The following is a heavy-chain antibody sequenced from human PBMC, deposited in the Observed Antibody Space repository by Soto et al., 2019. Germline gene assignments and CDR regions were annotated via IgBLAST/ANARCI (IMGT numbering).Heavy chain of an antibody. CDR1: GFTFSSYW. V-gene: IGHV3-74*01. CDR2: INSDGSST. J-gene: IGHJ4*02. D-gene: IGHD3-3*01. CDR3: AREDDFWSGYGFDY. Sequence: PGGSLRLSCAASGFTFSSYWMHWVRQAPGKGLVWVSRINSDGSSTSYADSVKGRFTISRDNAKNTLYLQMNSLRAEDTAVYYCAREDDFWSGYGFDYWGQGTLVTVSS.